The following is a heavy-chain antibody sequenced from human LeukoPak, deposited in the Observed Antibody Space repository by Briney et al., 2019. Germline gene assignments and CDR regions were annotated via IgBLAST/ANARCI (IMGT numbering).Heavy chain of an antibody. D-gene: IGHD3-22*01. Sequence: RPGGSLILSCAASGFTFSTSWMHWVRQAPGKGLVWVSRINSDGNTRNYADSVKGRFTISRDNAKNTLYLQMNSLRAEDTAVYYCVRDMGYYDKVWGQGTLVTVSS. V-gene: IGHV3-74*01. CDR3: VRDMGYYDKV. J-gene: IGHJ4*02. CDR1: GFTFSTSW. CDR2: INSDGNTR.